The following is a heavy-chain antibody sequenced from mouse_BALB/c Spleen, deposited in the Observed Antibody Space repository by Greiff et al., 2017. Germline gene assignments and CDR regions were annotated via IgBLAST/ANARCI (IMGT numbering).Heavy chain of an antibody. Sequence: QVQLQQSGPGLVQPSQSLSITCTVSGFPLTSYGVHWVRQSPGKGLEWLGVIWSGGSTDYNAAFISRLSISKDNSKSQVFFKMNSLQANDTAIYYCARYPYFDYWGQGTTLTVSS. CDR1: GFPLTSYG. CDR3: ARYPYFDY. J-gene: IGHJ2*01. V-gene: IGHV2-2*02. CDR2: IWSGGST.